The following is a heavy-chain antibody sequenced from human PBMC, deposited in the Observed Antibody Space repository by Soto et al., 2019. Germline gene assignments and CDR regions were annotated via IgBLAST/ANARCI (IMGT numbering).Heavy chain of an antibody. CDR2: IIPVFNAA. Sequence: QVQLVQSGAELKKPGSSVRVSCKVSGGTFGSHTFTWVRQAPGQGLEWMGEIIPVFNAANYAQRFQDRVTITEDRSATTVYVELSSLTSADTATYYCARIENLTYHNTRGTDIDFWGQGTLVIVSS. CDR3: ARIENLTYHNTRGTDIDF. D-gene: IGHD3-16*01. J-gene: IGHJ4*02. V-gene: IGHV1-69*06. CDR1: GGTFGSHT.